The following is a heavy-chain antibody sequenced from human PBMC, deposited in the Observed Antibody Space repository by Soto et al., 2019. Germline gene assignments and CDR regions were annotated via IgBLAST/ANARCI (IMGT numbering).Heavy chain of an antibody. V-gene: IGHV4-31*03. CDR2: IYYSGST. Sequence: SETLSLTCTVSGGSISSGGYYWSWIRQHPGKGLEWIGYIYYSGSTYYNPSLKSRVTISVDTSKNQFSLKLSSVTAADTAVYYCAREGGYYDSSGYPPSRMDVRGQGTTVTVSS. J-gene: IGHJ6*02. CDR3: AREGGYYDSSGYPPSRMDV. D-gene: IGHD3-22*01. CDR1: GGSISSGGYY.